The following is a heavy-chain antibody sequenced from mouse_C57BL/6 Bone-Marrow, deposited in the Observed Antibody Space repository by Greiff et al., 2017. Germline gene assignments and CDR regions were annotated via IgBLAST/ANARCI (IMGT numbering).Heavy chain of an antibody. Sequence: QVQLKQSGPELVKPGASVKISCKASGYAFSSSWMNWVKQRPGKGLEWIGRIYPGDGDTNYNGKFKGKATLTADKSSSTAYMQLSSLTSEDSAVYFCANSYYYGSSYGYWGQGTTLTVSS. J-gene: IGHJ2*01. CDR3: ANSYYYGSSYGY. D-gene: IGHD1-1*01. CDR1: GYAFSSSW. CDR2: IYPGDGDT. V-gene: IGHV1-82*01.